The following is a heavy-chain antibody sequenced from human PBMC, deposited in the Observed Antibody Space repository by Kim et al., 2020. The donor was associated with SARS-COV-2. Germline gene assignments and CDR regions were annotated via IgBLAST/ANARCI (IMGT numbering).Heavy chain of an antibody. J-gene: IGHJ4*01. CDR3: ARYCSSTSCQTEAAFD. Sequence: SETLSLTCTVSGGSIRSDGHYWSWIRQHPGRGLEWIGYIYYSGTTYYNPSLKSRVTISVDTSKNQFSLKLSSVTAADTAIYYCARYCSSTSCQTEAAFD. V-gene: IGHV4-31*03. CDR1: GGSIRSDGHY. CDR2: IYYSGTT. D-gene: IGHD2-2*01.